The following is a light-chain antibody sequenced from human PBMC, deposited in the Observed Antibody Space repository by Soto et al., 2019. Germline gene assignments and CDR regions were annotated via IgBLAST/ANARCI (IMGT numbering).Light chain of an antibody. CDR3: TSYTSSSTLWV. Sequence: QSALTQPASVSGSPGQAITISCTGTSSDVGGYNYVSWYQQHPGKAPKLMIYEVSNRPSGISNRFSASKSGNTASLTISGLQAEDEADDYCTSYTSSSTLWVFGGGTQLTVL. V-gene: IGLV2-14*01. J-gene: IGLJ3*02. CDR1: SSDVGGYNY. CDR2: EVS.